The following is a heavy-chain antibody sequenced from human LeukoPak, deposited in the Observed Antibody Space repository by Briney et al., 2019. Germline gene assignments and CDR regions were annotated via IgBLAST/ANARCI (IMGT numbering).Heavy chain of an antibody. CDR1: GYSISSGYY. J-gene: IGHJ3*01. CDR3: ARVWFGGTGDGFDV. CDR2: IYHSGST. V-gene: IGHV4-38-2*02. D-gene: IGHD3-10*01. Sequence: PSETLSLTCTVSGYSISSGYYWGWIRQPPGKGLEWIGSIYHSGSTYYNPSLKSRVTISVDTSKNQFSLKLSSVTAADTAVYHCARVWFGGTGDGFDVWGQGTMVTVSS.